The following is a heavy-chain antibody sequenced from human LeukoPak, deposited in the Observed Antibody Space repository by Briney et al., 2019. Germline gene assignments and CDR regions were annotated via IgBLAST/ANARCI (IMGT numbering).Heavy chain of an antibody. Sequence: GGSLRLSCAASGFTFSSYWMHWVRQAPGKGLAWVSRVDSGGTNTIYADSVQGRFTISRDNSKNTLYLQMNSLRAEDTAVYYCARGGYYDSSGYCLDYWGQGTLVTVSS. D-gene: IGHD3-22*01. CDR2: VDSGGTNT. J-gene: IGHJ4*02. V-gene: IGHV3-74*01. CDR3: ARGGYYDSSGYCLDY. CDR1: GFTFSSYW.